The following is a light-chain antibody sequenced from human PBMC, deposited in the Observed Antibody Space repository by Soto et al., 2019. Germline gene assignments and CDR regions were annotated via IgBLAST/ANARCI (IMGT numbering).Light chain of an antibody. CDR3: SSYTSSLYV. CDR1: SSDVGGYNY. CDR2: DVT. V-gene: IGLV2-14*03. J-gene: IGLJ1*01. Sequence: QSALTQPASVSGSPGQSITISCTGTSSDVGGYNYVSWYQQHPGKAPKLMLYDVTNRPSGVSNRFSGSKSGNTASLTISGLQAEDEADYYCSSYTSSLYVFGTGTKVTVL.